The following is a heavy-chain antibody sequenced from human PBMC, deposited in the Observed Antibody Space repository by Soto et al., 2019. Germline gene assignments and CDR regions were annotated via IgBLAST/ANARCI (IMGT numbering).Heavy chain of an antibody. J-gene: IGHJ5*02. V-gene: IGHV4-34*01. Sequence: SETLSLTCAVYGGSFSGYYWSWIRQPPGKGLEWIGEINHSGSTNYNPSLKSRVTISVDTSKNQFSLKLSSVTAADTAVYYCARRRVTMVRGVKNWFDPWGQGTLVTVSS. CDR3: ARRRVTMVRGVKNWFDP. D-gene: IGHD3-10*01. CDR1: GGSFSGYY. CDR2: INHSGST.